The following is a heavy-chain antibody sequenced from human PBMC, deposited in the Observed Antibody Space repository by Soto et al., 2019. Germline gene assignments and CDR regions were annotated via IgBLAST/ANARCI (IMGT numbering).Heavy chain of an antibody. CDR1: GGSINTYNLF. D-gene: IGHD3-10*01. J-gene: IGHJ6*02. V-gene: IGHV4-39*01. CDR2: IHYGGNA. Sequence: PSETLSLTCTVSGGSINTYNLFWAWVRQPPGKGLEWIASIHYGGNAYYSPSLTTRATISRDTSKNRVSLELRSVTAADTAVYYCARRTAMVRGVQGYYYGMDVWGQGTTVT. CDR3: ARRTAMVRGVQGYYYGMDV.